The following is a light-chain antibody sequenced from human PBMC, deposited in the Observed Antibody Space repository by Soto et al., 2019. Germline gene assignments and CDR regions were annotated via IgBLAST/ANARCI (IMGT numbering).Light chain of an antibody. CDR3: QKYSSYSLPT. V-gene: IGKV1-5*01. J-gene: IGKJ4*01. CDR2: DAS. CDR1: QSVSRW. Sequence: DIQMTQSPSSLSASVGDSVTITCRASQSVSRWLAWYQQKPGKAPKLLIYDASSLNSGVPSRFSGSQSGTEFTLTITSLLPDDFATYFCQKYSSYSLPTFGGGTKVDIK.